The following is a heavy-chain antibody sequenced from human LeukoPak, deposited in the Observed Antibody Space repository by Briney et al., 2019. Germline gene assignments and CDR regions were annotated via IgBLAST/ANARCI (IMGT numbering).Heavy chain of an antibody. V-gene: IGHV1-69*05. Sequence: SVKVPCKASGGTFISYAISWVRQAPGQGLEWMGRIIPIFGTANYAQKFQGRVTITTDESTSTAYMELSSLRSEDTAVYYCARALLAVTTFSGAFDIWGQGTMVTVSS. D-gene: IGHD4-17*01. CDR1: GGTFISYA. CDR3: ARALLAVTTFSGAFDI. CDR2: IIPIFGTA. J-gene: IGHJ3*02.